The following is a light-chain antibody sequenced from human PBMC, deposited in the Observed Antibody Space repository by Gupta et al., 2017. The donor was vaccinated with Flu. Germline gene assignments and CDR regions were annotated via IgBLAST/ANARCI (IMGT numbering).Light chain of an antibody. CDR3: QQRGNWPPKYT. CDR1: QSVSSY. V-gene: IGKV3-11*01. CDR2: DAS. J-gene: IGKJ2*01. Sequence: EIVLTQSPATLSLSPGERATLSCRASQSVSSYLAWYQQKPGQAPRLLIYDASNRATGITARFSGSGDGTDVTLTISSREPEDFEVYYCQQRGNWPPKYTFGQGTKMEIK.